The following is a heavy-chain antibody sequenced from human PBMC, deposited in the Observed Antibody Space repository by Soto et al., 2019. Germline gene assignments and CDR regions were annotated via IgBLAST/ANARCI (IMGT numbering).Heavy chain of an antibody. CDR2: IWYDGSNK. V-gene: IGHV3-33*01. J-gene: IGHJ6*02. D-gene: IGHD4-4*01. CDR3: ARDQGTVTTFYYYYGMDV. Sequence: LRLSCAASGFTFRSYGMHWVRQAPGKGLEWVAVIWYDGSNKYYADSVKGRFTISRDNSKNTLYLQMNSLRAEDTAVYYCARDQGTVTTFYYYYGMDVWGQGTTVTVSS. CDR1: GFTFRSYG.